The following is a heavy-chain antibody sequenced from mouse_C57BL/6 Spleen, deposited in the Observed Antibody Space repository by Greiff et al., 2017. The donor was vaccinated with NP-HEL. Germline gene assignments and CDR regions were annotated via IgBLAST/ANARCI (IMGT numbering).Heavy chain of an antibody. CDR1: GYTFTSYW. Sequence: QVQLQQPGAELVKPGASVKLSCKASGYTFTSYWITWVKQRPGQGLEWIGGIYPGSGSTNYNEKFKSKATLTVDTSSSTAYMQLSSLTSEDSAVYECASVYDYGSSGWFAYWGKGTMVTVSA. D-gene: IGHD1-1*01. J-gene: IGHJ3*01. V-gene: IGHV1-55*01. CDR2: IYPGSGST. CDR3: ASVYDYGSSGWFAY.